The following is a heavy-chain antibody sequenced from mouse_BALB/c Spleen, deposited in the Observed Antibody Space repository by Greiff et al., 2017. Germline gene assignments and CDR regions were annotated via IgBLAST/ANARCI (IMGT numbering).Heavy chain of an antibody. CDR3: ARGSTMITTGYYYAMDC. D-gene: IGHD2-4*01. V-gene: IGHV2-9*02. Sequence: QVHVKQSGPGLVAPPQSLSITCTVSGFSLTSYCVHWVRQPPGKGLEWLGVIWAGGSTNSNSALMSRLSISKDNSKSQVFLKMNSLQPDDTAMYSCARGSTMITTGYYYAMDCWGQGTSVTVSS. CDR1: GFSLTSYC. CDR2: IWAGGST. J-gene: IGHJ4*01.